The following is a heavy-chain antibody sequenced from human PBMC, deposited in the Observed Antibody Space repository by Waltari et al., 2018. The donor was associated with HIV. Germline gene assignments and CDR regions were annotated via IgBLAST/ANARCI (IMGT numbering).Heavy chain of an antibody. CDR1: GGAISSYY. D-gene: IGHD2-2*01. J-gene: IGHJ3*02. CDR3: AREYCSSTSCSPNGRLGAFDI. V-gene: IGHV4-4*07. Sequence: QVQLQESGPGLVKASETLSLTRTVSGGAISSYYRSWIRQPAGKGREWIGRIYTSGSTNYNSSLKSRVTMSIDTSKNQFFLKLSSVTAADTAVYYCAREYCSSTSCSPNGRLGAFDIWGQGTMVTVSS. CDR2: IYTSGST.